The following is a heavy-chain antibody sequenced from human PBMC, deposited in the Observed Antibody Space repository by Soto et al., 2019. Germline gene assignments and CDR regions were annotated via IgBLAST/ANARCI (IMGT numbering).Heavy chain of an antibody. CDR2: IKQDGGDQ. V-gene: IGHV3-7*03. Sequence: EVQLVESGGGLVQPGGFLRLSCAASGFTFSYYWMSWVRQAPGKGLEWVANIKQDGGDQFYLDSVKGRFSISRDNAKNLLYLHMSSLRVEDTALYYCARDEGIDYWGQGTLVTVSS. CDR3: ARDEGIDY. J-gene: IGHJ4*02. CDR1: GFTFSYYW.